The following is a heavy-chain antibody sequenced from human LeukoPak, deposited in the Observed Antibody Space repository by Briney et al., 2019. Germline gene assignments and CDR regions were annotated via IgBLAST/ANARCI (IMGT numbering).Heavy chain of an antibody. V-gene: IGHV3-7*01. D-gene: IGHD3-3*01. CDR2: IKQDGSEK. Sequence: PGGSLRLSCAASGFTFSSYWMSWVRQAPGKGLEWVANIKQDGSEKYYVDSVKGRFTISRDNAKNSLYLQMNSLRAEDSAVYYCAKVKDFWSGYQGIWGYHFDYWGQGTLVTVSS. CDR1: GFTFSSYW. CDR3: AKVKDFWSGYQGIWGYHFDY. J-gene: IGHJ4*02.